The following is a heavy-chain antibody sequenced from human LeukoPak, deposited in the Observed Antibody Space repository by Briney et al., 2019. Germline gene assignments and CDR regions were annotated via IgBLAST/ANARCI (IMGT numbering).Heavy chain of an antibody. J-gene: IGHJ6*03. CDR3: AKVMPPGRIRFYSYYMDV. V-gene: IGHV3-30*02. CDR2: IRYDGSDE. CDR1: GFSFSGYG. Sequence: GGSLRLSCAASGFSFSGYGMHWVRQAPGKGLEWVAFIRYDGSDEYYADSVKGRFTISRDKSKNTLSLQMNGLRVEDTAVYYCAKVMPPGRIRFYSYYMDVWGKGTTVTVS. D-gene: IGHD2-15*01.